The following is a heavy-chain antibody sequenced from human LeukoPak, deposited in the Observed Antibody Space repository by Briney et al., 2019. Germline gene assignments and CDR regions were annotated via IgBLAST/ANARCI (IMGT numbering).Heavy chain of an antibody. V-gene: IGHV1-8*03. CDR2: MNPNSGNT. J-gene: IGHJ4*02. CDR1: GYTFTSYD. Sequence: ASVKVSCKASGYTFTSYDMNWVRQTTGQGLEWMGWMNPNSGNTGYAQKFQGRVTITRNTSISTAYMELSSLRSEDTAVYYCAREVYYDSSGYYNWGQGTLVTVSS. D-gene: IGHD3-22*01. CDR3: AREVYYDSSGYYN.